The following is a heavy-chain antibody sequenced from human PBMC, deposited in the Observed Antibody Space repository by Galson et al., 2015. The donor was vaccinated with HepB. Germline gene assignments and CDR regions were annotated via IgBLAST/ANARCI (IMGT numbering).Heavy chain of an antibody. V-gene: IGHV3-7*01. CDR1: GFTFSSYW. CDR3: ARDGSWVKTDY. Sequence: FLRLSCQASGFTFSSYWMSWVRQAPGKGLEWVANIKQHGSEKYYVDSVKGRSTIPKVNHKNSLYLQMKSLRAEDTAVYYCARDGSWVKTDYWGQGTLVTVSS. D-gene: IGHD2-2*03. J-gene: IGHJ4*02. CDR2: IKQHGSEK.